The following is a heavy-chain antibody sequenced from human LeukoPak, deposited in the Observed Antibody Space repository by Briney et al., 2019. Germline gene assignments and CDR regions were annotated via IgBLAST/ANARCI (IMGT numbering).Heavy chain of an antibody. Sequence: QPGRSLRLSCAASGFSFSTCAMHWVRQAPGKGLEWVTLIWHDASHTFYTDSVKGRFTISRDNSKNTVYLQMNSLGGEDTAVYYCARETFGSGSYPDYWGQGTLVTVSS. CDR2: IWHDASHT. CDR1: GFSFSTCA. J-gene: IGHJ4*02. D-gene: IGHD3-10*01. V-gene: IGHV3-33*01. CDR3: ARETFGSGSYPDY.